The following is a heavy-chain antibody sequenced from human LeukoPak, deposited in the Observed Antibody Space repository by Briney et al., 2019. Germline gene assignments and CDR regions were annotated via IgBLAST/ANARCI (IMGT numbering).Heavy chain of an antibody. J-gene: IGHJ5*02. D-gene: IGHD6-13*01. CDR2: IYYSGST. CDR3: ARDVSSIAAAGTANWFDP. Sequence: PSQTLSLTCTVSGGXISSYYCSWIRQPPGKGLEWVGYIYYSGSTNYNPSLKSRVTISVDTSKNQFSLKLSSVTAADTAVYYCARDVSSIAAAGTANWFDPWGQGTLVTVSS. CDR1: GGXISSYY. V-gene: IGHV4-59*01.